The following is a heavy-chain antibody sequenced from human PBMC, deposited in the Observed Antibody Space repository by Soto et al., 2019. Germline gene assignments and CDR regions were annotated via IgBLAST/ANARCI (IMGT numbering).Heavy chain of an antibody. V-gene: IGHV1-18*01. CDR1: GYTFTSYG. Sequence: QVQLVQSGAEVKKPGASVKVSCKASGYTFTSYGISWVRQAPGQGLEWMGWISAYNGNTNYAQKLQGRVTMTTDTSTSTAYRELRSLRSDDTAVYYCAGENTYYYGSGRDYYYYYGMDVWGQGTTVTVSS. CDR2: ISAYNGNT. CDR3: AGENTYYYGSGRDYYYYYGMDV. J-gene: IGHJ6*02. D-gene: IGHD3-10*01.